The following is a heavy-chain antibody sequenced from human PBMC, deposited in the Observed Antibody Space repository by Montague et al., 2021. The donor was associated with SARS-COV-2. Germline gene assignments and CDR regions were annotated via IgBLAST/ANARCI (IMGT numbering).Heavy chain of an antibody. J-gene: IGHJ3*02. CDR2: IYYSGST. Sequence: SETLSLTCTVSGGSISSSSYYWGWIRQPPGKGLEWIGSIYYSGSTYYNPSLKSRVTISVDTFKNQFSLKLSSVTAADTAVYYCARFPTSYYYDSKAAPATPGAFDIWGQGTMVTVSS. CDR3: ARFPTSYYYDSKAAPATPGAFDI. CDR1: GGSISSSSYY. D-gene: IGHD3-22*01. V-gene: IGHV4-39*01.